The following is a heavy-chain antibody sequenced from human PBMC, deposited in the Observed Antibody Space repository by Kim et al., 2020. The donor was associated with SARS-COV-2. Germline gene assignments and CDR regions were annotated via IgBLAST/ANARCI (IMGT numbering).Heavy chain of an antibody. V-gene: IGHV4-34*01. CDR3: ARANIVVVPAAIRGSVGYFQH. Sequence: SETLSLTCAVYGGSFSGYYWSWIRQPPGKGLEWIGEINHSGSTNYNPSLKSRVTISVDTSKNQFSLKLSSVTAADTAVYYCARANIVVVPAAIRGSVGYFQHWGQGTLVTVSS. D-gene: IGHD2-2*02. CDR2: INHSGST. CDR1: GGSFSGYY. J-gene: IGHJ1*01.